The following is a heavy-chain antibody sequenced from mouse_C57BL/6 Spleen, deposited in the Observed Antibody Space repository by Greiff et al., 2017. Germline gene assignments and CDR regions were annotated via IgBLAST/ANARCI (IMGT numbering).Heavy chain of an antibody. V-gene: IGHV14-3*01. J-gene: IGHJ3*01. D-gene: IGHD1-1*01. CDR3: ASSITTVVERAAWFAY. CDR1: GFNIKNTY. CDR2: IDPANGNT. Sequence: EVQLQQSVAELVRPGASVKLSCTASGFNIKNTYMHWVKQRPEQGLEWIGRIDPANGNTKYAPKLQGKATITADPSSNTAYLQLSSLTSEDTSSYYCASSITTVVERAAWFAYWGQGTLVTVSA.